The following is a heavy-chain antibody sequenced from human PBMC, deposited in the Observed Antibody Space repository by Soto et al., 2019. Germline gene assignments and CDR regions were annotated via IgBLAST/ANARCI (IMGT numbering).Heavy chain of an antibody. CDR3: AIRYSGSYGDD. CDR2: INPNSGGT. CDR1: GYTFTGYY. J-gene: IGHJ4*02. V-gene: IGHV1-2*02. D-gene: IGHD1-26*01. Sequence: QVQLVQSGAEVKKPGASVKVSCKASGYTFTGYYMHWVRQAPGHGLEWMGWINPNSGGTNYAQKCQGRVTMTRDTYISTAYMELRRLRSDDTAVYYCAIRYSGSYGDDWCQGTLVSVSS.